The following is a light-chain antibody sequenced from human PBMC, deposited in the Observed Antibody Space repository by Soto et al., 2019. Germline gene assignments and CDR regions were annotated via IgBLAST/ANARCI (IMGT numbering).Light chain of an antibody. CDR1: SSDVGAYNF. J-gene: IGLJ1*01. V-gene: IGLV2-14*01. Sequence: QSALTQPASVSGSPGQSITISCTGTSSDVGAYNFVSWYQHHPGKAPKLIIYEVSNRPSGVSNRFSGSKSGNTASLTISGLQTEDEVDYYCISFTTSNTYVFGTGT. CDR3: ISFTTSNTYV. CDR2: EVS.